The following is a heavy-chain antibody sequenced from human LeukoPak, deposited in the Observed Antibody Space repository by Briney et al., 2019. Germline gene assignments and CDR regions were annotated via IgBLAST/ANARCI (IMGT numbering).Heavy chain of an antibody. CDR1: GYTFTGYY. CDR2: INPNSGGT. Sequence: ASVKVSCKASGYTFTGYYMHWVRQAPGQGLEWMGWINPNSGGTSYAQKFQGRVTMTRDTSISTAYMELSRLRSDDTAVYYCARLLWFGELLGEGDYWGQGTLVTVSS. J-gene: IGHJ4*02. V-gene: IGHV1-2*02. CDR3: ARLLWFGELLGEGDY. D-gene: IGHD3-10*01.